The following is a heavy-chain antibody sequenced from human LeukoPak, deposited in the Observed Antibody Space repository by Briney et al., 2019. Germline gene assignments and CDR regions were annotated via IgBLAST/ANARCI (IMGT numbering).Heavy chain of an antibody. V-gene: IGHV3-11*01. CDR3: ARDLVQGLSPSDSSSWYRSSYCYYYGMDV. CDR2: ISSSGSTI. J-gene: IGHJ6*02. CDR1: GFTFSDYY. D-gene: IGHD6-13*01. Sequence: GGSLRLSCAASGFTFSDYYMSWIRQAPGKGLEWVSYISSSGSTIYYADSVKGRFTISRDNAKNSLYLQMNSLRAEDTAVYYCARDLVQGLSPSDSSSWYRSSYCYYYGMDVWGQGTTVTVSS.